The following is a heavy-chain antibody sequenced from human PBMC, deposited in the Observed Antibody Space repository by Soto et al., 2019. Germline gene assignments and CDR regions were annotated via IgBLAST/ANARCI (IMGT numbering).Heavy chain of an antibody. CDR2: IYYSGST. V-gene: IGHV4-59*01. CDR3: ARDALDSSGRYSGIGY. Sequence: SETLSLTCTVSGGSISSYYWSWIRQPPGKGLEWIGYIYYSGSTNYNPSLKSRVTISVDTSKNQFSLKLSSVTAADTAVYYCARDALDSSGRYSGIGYWGQGTLVTVSS. J-gene: IGHJ4*02. CDR1: GGSISSYY. D-gene: IGHD6-19*01.